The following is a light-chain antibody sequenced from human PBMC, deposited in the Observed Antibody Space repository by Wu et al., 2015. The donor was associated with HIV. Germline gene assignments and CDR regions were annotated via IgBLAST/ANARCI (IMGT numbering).Light chain of an antibody. Sequence: DIQMTQSPSSLSASVGDRVTITCQASQDIDKYLSWYQQKAGKAPKLLIYDASNLETGVTSRFSGSGFGTTFTFTISNLQPEDIATYYCQQYDNLPLTFGPGTKVDI. CDR3: QQYDNLPLT. CDR1: QDIDKY. J-gene: IGKJ3*01. V-gene: IGKV1-33*01. CDR2: DAS.